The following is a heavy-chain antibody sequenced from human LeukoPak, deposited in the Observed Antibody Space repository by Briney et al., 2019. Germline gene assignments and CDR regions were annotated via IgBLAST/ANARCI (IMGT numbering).Heavy chain of an antibody. CDR1: GFTFSSFP. Sequence: GGSLRLSCAASGFTFSSFPMSWVRQAPGKGLEWVSVISGGGVSTYYADSVKGRFTISRDNSKNTLYLQMNSLRAEDTAVYYCAKGGSSWSEIDYWGQGTLVTVSS. CDR2: ISGGGVST. V-gene: IGHV3-23*01. D-gene: IGHD6-13*01. CDR3: AKGGSSWSEIDY. J-gene: IGHJ4*02.